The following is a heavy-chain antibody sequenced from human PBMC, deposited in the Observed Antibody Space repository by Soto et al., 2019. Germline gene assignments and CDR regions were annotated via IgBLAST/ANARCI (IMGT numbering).Heavy chain of an antibody. D-gene: IGHD3-3*01. V-gene: IGHV1-3*01. J-gene: IGHJ6*02. CDR3: ARVTYYDFWSGSEYYYYGMDV. CDR2: INAGNGNT. CDR1: GYTFTSYA. Sequence: ASVKVSCKASGYTFTSYAMHWVRQAPGQRLEWMGWINAGNGNTKYSQKFQGRVTITRDTSASTAYMELSSLRSEDTAVYYCARVTYYDFWSGSEYYYYGMDVWGQGTTVTVSS.